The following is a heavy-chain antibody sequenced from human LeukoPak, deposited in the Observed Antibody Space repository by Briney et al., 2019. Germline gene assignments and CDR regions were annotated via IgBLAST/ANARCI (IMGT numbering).Heavy chain of an antibody. V-gene: IGHV3-23*01. J-gene: IGHJ4*02. Sequence: GGSLRLSCAASGFIFSNYAMSWVRQAPGKGLEWVSAISGSDDNTYYADSVRGRLTISRDNSKNTLYLQMNSLRAEDTAIYFCAKSRSGVSSCYNYWGQGTLVTVSS. CDR3: AKSRSGVSSCYNY. CDR2: ISGSDDNT. D-gene: IGHD2-15*01. CDR1: GFIFSNYA.